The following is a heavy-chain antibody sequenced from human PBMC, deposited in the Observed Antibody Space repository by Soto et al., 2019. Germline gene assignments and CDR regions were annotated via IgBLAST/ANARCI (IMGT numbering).Heavy chain of an antibody. V-gene: IGHV3-30-3*01. D-gene: IGHD3-22*01. J-gene: IGHJ4*02. Sequence: SLILSCAASGCTFSSYAMHWVRQAPGKGLEWVAVISYDGSNKYYADSVKGRFTISRDNSKNTLYLQMNSLRAEDTAVYYCARDLEDYDSSGYYPDYWGQGTLVTVSS. CDR2: ISYDGSNK. CDR1: GCTFSSYA. CDR3: ARDLEDYDSSGYYPDY.